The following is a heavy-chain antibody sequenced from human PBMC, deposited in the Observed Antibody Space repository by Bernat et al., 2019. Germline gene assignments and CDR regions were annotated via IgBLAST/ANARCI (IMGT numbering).Heavy chain of an antibody. CDR3: ARDQWRIFDY. CDR1: GFTFSGYW. D-gene: IGHD6-19*01. V-gene: IGHV3-7*03. CDR2: INEDGREK. Sequence: EVQLVESGGGLVQPGGSLRLSCAASGFTFSGYWMGWVRQAPGKGLEWVANINEDGREKYYMDSVKGRFTISRDNAKNSLYLQMNSLRAEDTAVYYCARDQWRIFDYWGQGTLVPVSS. J-gene: IGHJ4*02.